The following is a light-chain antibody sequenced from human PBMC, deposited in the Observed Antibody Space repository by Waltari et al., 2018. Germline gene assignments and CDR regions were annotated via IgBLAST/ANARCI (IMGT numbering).Light chain of an antibody. CDR1: TSDIGSYNL. CDR2: EVN. Sequence: QSALTQPASVSGSPGQSITISCTGPTSDIGSYNLVSWYQQHPGEVPKLIIYEVNKRPAGFSNRVSGSKSGNTASLTISGLQPEDEADYYCCSYGGASLRVFGGGTKVTVL. V-gene: IGLV2-23*02. J-gene: IGLJ3*02. CDR3: CSYGGASLRV.